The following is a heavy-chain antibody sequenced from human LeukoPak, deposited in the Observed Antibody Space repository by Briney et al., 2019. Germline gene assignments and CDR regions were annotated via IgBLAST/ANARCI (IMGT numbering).Heavy chain of an antibody. D-gene: IGHD3-3*01. CDR2: INCNGGST. CDR3: ARETYYDFWSGFSGSIYFDY. V-gene: IGHV3-20*04. CDR1: GFTFDDYG. J-gene: IGHJ4*02. Sequence: GGSLRLSCAASGFTFDDYGMSWVRQAPGKGLEWVSGINCNGGSTGYADSVKGRFTISRDNAKNSLYLQMNSLRAEDTALYYCARETYYDFWSGFSGSIYFDYWGQGTLVTVSS.